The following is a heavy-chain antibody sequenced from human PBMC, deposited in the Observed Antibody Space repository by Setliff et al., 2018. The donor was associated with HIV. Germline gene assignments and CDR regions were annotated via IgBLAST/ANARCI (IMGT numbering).Heavy chain of an antibody. CDR2: VNPSGGRT. V-gene: IGHV1-46*01. CDR3: ARIPGSSWYNGFDI. J-gene: IGHJ3*02. CDR1: GYAFTSYY. D-gene: IGHD6-13*01. Sequence: ASVKVSCKASGYAFTSYYMHWVRQAPGPGLEWMGMVNPSGGRTSYAQKFQGRVTMARDTSTSTVYMELSSLRSEDTAVYYCARIPGSSWYNGFDIWGQGTMVTVSS.